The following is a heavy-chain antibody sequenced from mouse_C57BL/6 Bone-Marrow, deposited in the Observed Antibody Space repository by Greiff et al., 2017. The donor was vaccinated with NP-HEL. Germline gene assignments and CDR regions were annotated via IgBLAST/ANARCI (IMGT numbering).Heavy chain of an antibody. J-gene: IGHJ2*01. D-gene: IGHD2-2*01. CDR1: GYSITSGYY. CDR3: ARDEGYDYFDY. CDR2: ISYDGSN. Sequence: ESGPGLVKPSQSLSLTCSVTGYSITSGYYWNWIRQFPGNKLEWMGYISYDGSNNYNPSLKNRISITRDTSKNQFFLKLNSVTTEDTATYYCARDEGYDYFDYWGQGTTLTVSS. V-gene: IGHV3-6*01.